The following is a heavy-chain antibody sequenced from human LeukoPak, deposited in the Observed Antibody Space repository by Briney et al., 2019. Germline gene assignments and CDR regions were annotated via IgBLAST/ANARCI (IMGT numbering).Heavy chain of an antibody. CDR3: TTGYSSGYIEDY. V-gene: IGHV3-15*01. J-gene: IGHJ4*02. Sequence: GGSLRLSCAASGFRFIDVWMRWVRQAPGKGLEWVGRIKRKIDGERTDYVESVKGRFIISRDDSTNTLFLQMNSLKIEDTAVYYCTTGYSSGYIEDYWGQGTRVSVSS. D-gene: IGHD3-22*01. CDR2: IKRKIDGERT. CDR1: GFRFIDVW.